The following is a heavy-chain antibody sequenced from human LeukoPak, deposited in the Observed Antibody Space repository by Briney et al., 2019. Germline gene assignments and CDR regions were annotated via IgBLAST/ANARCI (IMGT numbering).Heavy chain of an antibody. J-gene: IGHJ6*03. CDR3: ARGTDFTSSYYYNYPMDV. D-gene: IGHD2-2*01. CDR1: GFTFSTYD. V-gene: IGHV3-30*04. Sequence: PGRSLRLSCAASGFTFSTYDMHWVRPAPGKGLEWVSYISYGESNIYYADSVKGRFTISRDNSKNTLYLQMNSLRGDDTAVYYCARGTDFTSSYYYNYPMDVWGKGTTVTVSS. CDR2: ISYGESNI.